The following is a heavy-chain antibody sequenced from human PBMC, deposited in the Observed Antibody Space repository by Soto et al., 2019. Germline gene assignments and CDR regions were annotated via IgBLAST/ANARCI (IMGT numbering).Heavy chain of an antibody. CDR1: GYTFSSYG. V-gene: IGHV1-18*01. J-gene: IGHJ6*02. Sequence: ASVKVSCKASGYTFSSYGITWVRQAPGQGLEWMGWTSAYNGKTNYAQKLQGRVTMTTDTSTSTAYMELRSLRSDDTAVYYCARGGNNYYYCGMDVWGQGTTVTVSS. CDR3: ARGGNNYYYCGMDV. CDR2: TSAYNGKT.